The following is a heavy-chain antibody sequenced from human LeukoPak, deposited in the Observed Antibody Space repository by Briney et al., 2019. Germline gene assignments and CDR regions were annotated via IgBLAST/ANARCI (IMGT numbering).Heavy chain of an antibody. CDR3: ATDEVVVAANDAAFDI. V-gene: IGHV1-24*01. CDR1: GYTLTELS. D-gene: IGHD2-15*01. CDR2: FDPEDGET. J-gene: IGHJ3*02. Sequence: ASVKVSCKVSGYTLTELSMHWVRQAPGKGLEWMGGFDPEDGETIYAQKFQGRVTMIEDTSTDTAYMELSSLRSEDTAVYYCATDEVVVAANDAAFDIWGQGTMVTVSS.